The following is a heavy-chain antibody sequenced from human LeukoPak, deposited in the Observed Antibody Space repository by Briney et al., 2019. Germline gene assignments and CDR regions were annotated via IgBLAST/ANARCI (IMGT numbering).Heavy chain of an antibody. D-gene: IGHD6-25*01. CDR2: ISTNGVNT. V-gene: IGHV3-64D*06. Sequence: GGSLRLSCSASGFTFSHYAMHWVRQAPGKRLEYVSAISTNGVNTLYTDSVKGRFTISRDNSKNTVYLQMSSLRVEDTAVYYCVVLASAAAGGSFDLWGPGTLVTVSS. CDR1: GFTFSHYA. CDR3: VVLASAAAGGSFDL. J-gene: IGHJ3*01.